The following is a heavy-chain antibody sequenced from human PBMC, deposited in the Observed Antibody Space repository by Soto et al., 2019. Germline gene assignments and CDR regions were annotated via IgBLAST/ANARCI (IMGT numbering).Heavy chain of an antibody. CDR2: IRYGGGT. Sequence: SDTLSLTCAVSGGSISSSNFYWGWFRQSPGKGLVWIGSIRYGGGTYYNPSLKSRVTISVDTSKNQFSLKLSSVTAADTTVYYSARLSHYYDSSGYSRDDAFDIWGQGTMVTVSS. CDR1: GGSISSSNFY. D-gene: IGHD3-22*01. J-gene: IGHJ3*02. V-gene: IGHV4-39*01. CDR3: ARLSHYYDSSGYSRDDAFDI.